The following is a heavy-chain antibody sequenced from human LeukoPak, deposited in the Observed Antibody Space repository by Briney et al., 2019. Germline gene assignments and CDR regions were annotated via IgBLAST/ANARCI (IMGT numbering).Heavy chain of an antibody. CDR1: GGSISSYY. CDR2: IYYSGST. Sequence: SETLSLTCTVSGGSISSYYWSWIRQPPGRGLEWIGYIYYSGSTNYNPSLKSRVTISVDTSKNQFSLKLSSVTAADTAVYYCARGASELDIDYWGQGTLVTVSS. J-gene: IGHJ4*02. D-gene: IGHD2-2*03. CDR3: ARGASELDIDY. V-gene: IGHV4-59*01.